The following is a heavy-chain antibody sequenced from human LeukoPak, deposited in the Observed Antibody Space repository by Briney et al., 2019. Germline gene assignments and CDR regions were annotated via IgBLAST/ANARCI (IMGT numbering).Heavy chain of an antibody. V-gene: IGHV4-39*07. J-gene: IGHJ4*02. Sequence: SETLSLTCPVSGGSITSSDYYWGWIRQPPGKGLDWIGSIYYSGNTYYNPSLKGRVTISLDTSKSQFSLKLTSVTAADTALYYCARAWVRGAMGYYFDFWGQGTLATVSS. D-gene: IGHD3-10*01. CDR1: GGSITSSDYY. CDR2: IYYSGNT. CDR3: ARAWVRGAMGYYFDF.